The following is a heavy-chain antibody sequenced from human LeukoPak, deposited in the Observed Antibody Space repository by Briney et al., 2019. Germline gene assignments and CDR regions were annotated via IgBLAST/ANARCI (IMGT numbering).Heavy chain of an antibody. Sequence: SQTLSLTCTVSGGSVGSGSYYWSWIRQPAGKGLEWMGRIYTSGSTTYNPSLKSRVTISVDTSKNQFSLKLSSVTAADTAVYYCARDTPQFYGSGSYSYYYHGMDVWGQGTTVTVSS. D-gene: IGHD3-10*01. V-gene: IGHV4-61*02. CDR1: GGSVGSGSYY. CDR2: IYTSGST. CDR3: ARDTPQFYGSGSYSYYYHGMDV. J-gene: IGHJ6*02.